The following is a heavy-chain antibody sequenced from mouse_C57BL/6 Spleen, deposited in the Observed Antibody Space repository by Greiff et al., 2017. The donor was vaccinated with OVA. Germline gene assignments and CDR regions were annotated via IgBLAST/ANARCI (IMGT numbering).Heavy chain of an antibody. D-gene: IGHD2-10*01. CDR1: GYTFTSYW. V-gene: IGHV1-69*01. CDR2: IDPSDSYT. Sequence: VQLQQSGAELVMPGASVKLSCKASGYTFTSYWMHWVKQRPGQGLEWIGEIDPSDSYTNYNQKFKGKSTLTVDKSSSTAYMQLSSLTSEDSAVYYCARRAAYYGNYVDYWGQGTTLTVSS. CDR3: ARRAAYYGNYVDY. J-gene: IGHJ2*01.